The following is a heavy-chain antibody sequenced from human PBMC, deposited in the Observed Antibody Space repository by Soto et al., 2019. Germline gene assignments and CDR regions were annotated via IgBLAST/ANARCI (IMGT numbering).Heavy chain of an antibody. Sequence: GGSLRLSCAASGFTFSSYGMHWVRQAPGKGLEWVAVISYDGSNKYYADSVKGRFTISRDNSKNTLYLQMNSLRAEDTAVYYCAKVNSNMITFGGVIVWGQGTLVTVSS. V-gene: IGHV3-30*18. CDR1: GFTFSSYG. CDR3: AKVNSNMITFGGVIV. CDR2: ISYDGSNK. D-gene: IGHD3-16*02. J-gene: IGHJ4*02.